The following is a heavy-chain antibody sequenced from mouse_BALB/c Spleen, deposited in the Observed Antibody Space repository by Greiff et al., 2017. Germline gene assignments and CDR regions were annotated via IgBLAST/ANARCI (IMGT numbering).Heavy chain of an antibody. CDR2: INPSTGYT. Sequence: VQLQQSGAELAKPGASVKMSCKASGYTFTSYWMHWVKQRPGQGLEWIGYINPSTGYTEYNQKFKDKATLTADKSSSTAYMQLSSLTSEDSAVYYCARRGYGSRIDYWGQGTTLTVSS. D-gene: IGHD1-1*01. CDR1: GYTFTSYW. V-gene: IGHV1-7*01. J-gene: IGHJ2*01. CDR3: ARRGYGSRIDY.